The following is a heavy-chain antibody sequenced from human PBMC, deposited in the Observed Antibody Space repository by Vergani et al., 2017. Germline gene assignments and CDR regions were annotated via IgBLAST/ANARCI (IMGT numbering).Heavy chain of an antibody. CDR1: GASIRSSNYY. CDR2: IYYSGST. J-gene: IGHJ5*02. Sequence: QLQLQESGPGLVKPSATLSLTCSVSGASIRSSNYYWGWIRQPPGKGLEWIASIYYSGSTYYNPSLKRRVNISVDTSKNQFSLMLSSVTSADTAVYFWARHSTVEWLVKLGWIDPWGQGLLVTVSS. D-gene: IGHD6-19*01. V-gene: IGHV4-39*01. CDR3: ARHSTVEWLVKLGWIDP.